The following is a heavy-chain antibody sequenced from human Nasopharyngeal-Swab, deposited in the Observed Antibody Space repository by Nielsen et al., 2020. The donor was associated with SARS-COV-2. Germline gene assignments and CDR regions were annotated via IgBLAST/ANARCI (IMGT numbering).Heavy chain of an antibody. Sequence: ASVNVSCKPSLYTFTSYAMNWVRQTPGQGLEWRGWINTNTGEPTYTQAFTGRFVFSLDTSVSTAYLRISSLKAEETGVYYCARDIVVVPAASNWFDPGGHGPLVTVSS. CDR2: INTNTGEP. V-gene: IGHV7-4-1*02. J-gene: IGHJ5*02. CDR1: LYTFTSYA. D-gene: IGHD2-2*01. CDR3: ARDIVVVPAASNWFDP.